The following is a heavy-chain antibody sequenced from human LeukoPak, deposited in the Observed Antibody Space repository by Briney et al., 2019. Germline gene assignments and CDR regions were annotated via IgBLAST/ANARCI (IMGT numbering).Heavy chain of an antibody. J-gene: IGHJ4*02. Sequence: QPGGSLRLSCAASGFTFGSDAMHWVRQAPGKGLEWVALISYDGSNKYYADSVKGRFTISRDNSKSTLYLQMNSLRAEDTAVYYCARAMGAPTRYYFDYWGQGTLVTVSS. D-gene: IGHD1-26*01. CDR3: ARAMGAPTRYYFDY. CDR1: GFTFGSDA. V-gene: IGHV3-30-3*01. CDR2: ISYDGSNK.